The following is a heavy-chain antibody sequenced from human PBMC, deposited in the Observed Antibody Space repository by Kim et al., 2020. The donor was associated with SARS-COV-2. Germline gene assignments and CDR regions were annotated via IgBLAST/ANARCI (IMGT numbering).Heavy chain of an antibody. J-gene: IGHJ6*02. CDR2: IKQDGSEK. CDR1: GFTFSSYW. Sequence: GGSLRLSCAASGFTFSSYWMSWVRQAPGKGLEWVANIKQDGSEKYYVDSVKGRFTISRDNAKNSLYLQMNSLRAEDTAVYYCARDPPRVWFGELFDKKYYYYGMDVWGQGTTVTVSS. CDR3: ARDPPRVWFGELFDKKYYYYGMDV. D-gene: IGHD3-10*01. V-gene: IGHV3-7*01.